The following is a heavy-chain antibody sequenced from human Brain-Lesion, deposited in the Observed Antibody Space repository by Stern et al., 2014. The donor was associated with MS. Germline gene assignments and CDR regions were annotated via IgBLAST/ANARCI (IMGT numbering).Heavy chain of an antibody. D-gene: IGHD4-17*01. Sequence: QLVESGAEVKKPGSSVKVSCQASGNTFTNRYLHWVRQAPGHALEWMGWITPFTGNTNYAQNFQDRVTITMDRSMSTAYMDLSSLRSDDTAIYFCAEGGSYGFVYWGQGTLVTVSS. J-gene: IGHJ4*02. CDR1: GNTFTNRY. CDR3: AEGGSYGFVY. V-gene: IGHV1-45*02. CDR2: ITPFTGNT.